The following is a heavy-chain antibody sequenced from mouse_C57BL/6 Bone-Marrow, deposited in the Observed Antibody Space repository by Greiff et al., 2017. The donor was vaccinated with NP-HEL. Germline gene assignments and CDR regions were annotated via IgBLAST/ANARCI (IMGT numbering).Heavy chain of an antibody. J-gene: IGHJ3*01. CDR1: GYAFSHYW. V-gene: IGHV1-80*01. CDR2: IYPGDGVT. Sequence: QVQLQQSGAELVKPGASVKLSCKASGYAFSHYWLNWVKQRPGKGLAWIGQIYPGDGVTNYNGNFKDKATLTADKSSRTADMQLSRLTSKDSAVYFCARGAYWGQGTLVTVSA. CDR3: ARGAY.